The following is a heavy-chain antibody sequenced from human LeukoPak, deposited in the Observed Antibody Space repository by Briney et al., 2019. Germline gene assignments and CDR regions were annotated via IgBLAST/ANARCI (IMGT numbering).Heavy chain of an antibody. CDR1: GFTFRSYA. CDR2: IGGSGGST. V-gene: IGHV3-23*01. Sequence: GGSLRLSCAASGFTFRSYAMSWVRQAPGRGLEWVSVIGGSGGSTYYADSVKGRFTISRDNSKDTLFLQMDSLRAEDTVVYYCARASPSYCSVNSCHYYFDFWGQGTLVTVSS. J-gene: IGHJ4*02. D-gene: IGHD2-15*01. CDR3: ARASPSYCSVNSCHYYFDF.